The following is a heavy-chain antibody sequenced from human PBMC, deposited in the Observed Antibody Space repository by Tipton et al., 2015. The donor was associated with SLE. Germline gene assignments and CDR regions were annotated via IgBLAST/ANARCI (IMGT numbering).Heavy chain of an antibody. J-gene: IGHJ5*02. D-gene: IGHD2-2*01. CDR2: IYENGGT. CDR1: GDSISSYH. Sequence: TLSLTCTVSGDSISSYHWSWIRQPAGKGLEWIGHIYENGGTNYNPSLRSRVTMSVDTSKNQFSLKVNSLTAADTAVYYCARDRAICTRTTCYGDNWFDPWGQGTLVTVSS. CDR3: ARDRAICTRTTCYGDNWFDP. V-gene: IGHV4-4*07.